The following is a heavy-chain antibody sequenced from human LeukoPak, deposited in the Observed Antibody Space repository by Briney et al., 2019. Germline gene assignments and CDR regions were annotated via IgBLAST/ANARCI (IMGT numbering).Heavy chain of an antibody. V-gene: IGHV3-15*01. D-gene: IGHD2-2*01. CDR2: IKSKTDGGTT. CDR1: GFTFSNAW. CDR3: TTEDIVVVPAANY. J-gene: IGHJ4*02. Sequence: PGGSLRLSCAASGFTFSNAWMSWVRQAPGKGLEWVGRIKSKTDGGTTDYAAPVKGIFTISRDDSKNTLYLQMNSLKTEDTAVYYCTTEDIVVVPAANYWGQGTLVTVSS.